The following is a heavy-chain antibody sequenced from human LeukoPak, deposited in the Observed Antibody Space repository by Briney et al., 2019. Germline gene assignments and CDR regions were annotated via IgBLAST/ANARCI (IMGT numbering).Heavy chain of an antibody. J-gene: IGHJ4*02. CDR3: ARVLGYYDSSGYGY. CDR2: IKPNSGGT. Sequence: ASVKVSCKASGYTFTGYYMHWVRQAPGQGLEWMGWIKPNSGGTNYAQKFQGRVTMTRDTSISTAYMELSRLRSDDTAVYYCARVLGYYDSSGYGYWGQGTLVTVSS. D-gene: IGHD3-22*01. CDR1: GYTFTGYY. V-gene: IGHV1-2*02.